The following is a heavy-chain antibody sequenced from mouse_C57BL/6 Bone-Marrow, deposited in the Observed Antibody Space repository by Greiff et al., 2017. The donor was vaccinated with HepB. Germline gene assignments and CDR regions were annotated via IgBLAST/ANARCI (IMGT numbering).Heavy chain of an antibody. V-gene: IGHV5-17*01. J-gene: IGHJ1*03. CDR2: ISSGSSTI. Sequence: EVKLVESGGGLVKPGGSLKLSCAASGFTFSDYGMHWVRQAPEKGLEWVAYISSGSSTIYYADTVNGRFTISRDNAKNTLFLQMTSLRSEDTAMYYCASPYWYFDVWGTGTTVTVSS. CDR1: GFTFSDYG. CDR3: ASPYWYFDV.